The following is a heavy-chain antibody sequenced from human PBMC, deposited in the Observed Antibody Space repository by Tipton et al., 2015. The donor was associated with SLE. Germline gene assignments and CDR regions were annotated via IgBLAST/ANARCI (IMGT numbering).Heavy chain of an antibody. V-gene: IGHV4-4*07. D-gene: IGHD5-18*01. J-gene: IGHJ4*02. CDR3: ASSLKYWIQLWGEGYFDY. CDR1: GGSISSYY. Sequence: TLSLTCTVSGGSISSYYWSWIRQPAGKGLEWIGRIYTSGSTNYNPSLKSRVTMSVDTSKNQFSLKLSSVTAADTAVYYCASSLKYWIQLWGEGYFDYWGQGTLVTVSS. CDR2: IYTSGST.